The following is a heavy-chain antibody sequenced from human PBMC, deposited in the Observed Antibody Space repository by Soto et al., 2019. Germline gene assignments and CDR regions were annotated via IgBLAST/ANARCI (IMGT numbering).Heavy chain of an antibody. Sequence: EVQLVESGGGLVQPGGSLRLSCAASGFTFSTYSMNWVRQAPGKGLEWVSYISSSSTTIYYADSVKGRFTISRDNAKNSLYLQMNSLRDEDTAVYYCAKTMADCSGGSCPRYFDYWGQGTLVTVSS. CDR2: ISSSSTTI. CDR3: AKTMADCSGGSCPRYFDY. D-gene: IGHD2-15*01. J-gene: IGHJ4*02. V-gene: IGHV3-48*02. CDR1: GFTFSTYS.